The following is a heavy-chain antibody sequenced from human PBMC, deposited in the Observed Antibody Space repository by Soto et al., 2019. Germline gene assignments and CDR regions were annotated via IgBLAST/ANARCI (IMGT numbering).Heavy chain of an antibody. CDR1: GFTFSSYW. Sequence: EVQLVESGGGLVQPGGSLRLSCAASGFTFSSYWMSWVRQAPGKGLEWVANIKQDGSEKYYVDSVKGRFTISRDNAKKSLYMQMHCLRAVDTSVYYCARDGVVGRYFDWFYFGYWGQGTLVTVSS. J-gene: IGHJ4*02. D-gene: IGHD3-9*01. V-gene: IGHV3-7*01. CDR2: IKQDGSEK. CDR3: ARDGVVGRYFDWFYFGY.